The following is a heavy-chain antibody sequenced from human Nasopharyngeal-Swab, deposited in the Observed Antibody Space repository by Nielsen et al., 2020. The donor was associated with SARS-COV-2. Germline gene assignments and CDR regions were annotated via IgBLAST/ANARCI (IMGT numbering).Heavy chain of an antibody. CDR2: INYSGAT. Sequence: WIRQPPGKGLEWIGAINYSGATNNNPSLESRLTMLVDTSKNQFSLRLSSVTAADTAVYYCARGARSPSGSFDFWGGRYYYYYYMDVWSRGTTVTVSS. J-gene: IGHJ6*03. CDR3: ARGARSPSGSFDFWGGRYYYYYYMDV. V-gene: IGHV4-34*01. D-gene: IGHD3-3*01.